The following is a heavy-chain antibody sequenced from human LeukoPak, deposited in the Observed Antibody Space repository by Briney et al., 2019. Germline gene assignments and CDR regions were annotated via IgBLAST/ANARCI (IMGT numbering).Heavy chain of an antibody. V-gene: IGHV4-61*01. J-gene: IGHJ5*02. CDR2: IYYSGST. CDR3: ARVLYGDYSWFDP. CDR1: GGSISSSSYY. Sequence: SETLSLTCTVSGGSISSSSYYWSWIRQPPGKGLEWIGYIYYSGSTNYNPSLKSRVTISVDTSKNQFSLKLSSVTAADTAVYYCARVLYGDYSWFDPWGQGTLVTVSS. D-gene: IGHD4-17*01.